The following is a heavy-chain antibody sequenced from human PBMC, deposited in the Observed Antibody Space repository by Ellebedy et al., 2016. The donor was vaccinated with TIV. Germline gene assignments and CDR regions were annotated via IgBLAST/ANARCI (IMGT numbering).Heavy chain of an antibody. CDR1: GGSISSSDYY. J-gene: IGHJ6*03. V-gene: IGHV4-39*07. CDR3: ARVAYYYYYMDV. Sequence: SETLSLTCSVSGGSISSSDYYWGWIRQPPGKGLEWIRSIFYIGTPYYNPSLESRVTISVDTSKNQFSLEVSSVTAADTAVYYCARVAYYYYYMDVWGTGTTVTVSS. CDR2: IFYIGTP.